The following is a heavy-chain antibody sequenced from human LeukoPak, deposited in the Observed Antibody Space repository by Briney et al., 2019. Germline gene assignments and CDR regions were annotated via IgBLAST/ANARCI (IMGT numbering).Heavy chain of an antibody. CDR2: IYYSGST. D-gene: IGHD3-3*01. J-gene: IGHJ4*02. V-gene: IGHV4-39*01. Sequence: SETLSLTCTVSGGSISSSSYYWGWIRQPPGKGLEWIGSIYYSGSTYYNPSLKSRVTISVDTSENQFSLKLSSVTAADTAVYYCARVSGVVDYWGQGTLVTVSS. CDR3: ARVSGVVDY. CDR1: GGSISSSSYY.